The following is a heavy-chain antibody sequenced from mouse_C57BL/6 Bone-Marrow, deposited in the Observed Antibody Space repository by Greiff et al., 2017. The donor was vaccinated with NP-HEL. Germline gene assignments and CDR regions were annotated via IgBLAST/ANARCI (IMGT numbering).Heavy chain of an antibody. CDR3: ARGDDYYPFAY. Sequence: DVMLVESGGGLVQPGESLKLSCESNEYEFPSHDMSWVRKTPEKRLELVAAINSDGGRTYYPDTMERRFIISRYNTKKTLYLQMSSLTSEDTALYYCARGDDYYPFAYWGQGTLVTVSA. V-gene: IGHV5-2*01. CDR1: EYEFPSHD. J-gene: IGHJ3*01. D-gene: IGHD2-3*01. CDR2: INSDGGRT.